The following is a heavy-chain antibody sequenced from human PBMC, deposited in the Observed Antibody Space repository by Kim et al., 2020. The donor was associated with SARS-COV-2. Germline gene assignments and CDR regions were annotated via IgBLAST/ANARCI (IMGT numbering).Heavy chain of an antibody. V-gene: IGHV1-69*13. Sequence: SVKVSCKASGGTFSNYAINWVRQAPGQGLEWVGGIIPIFDATNNAQKFQGRVTLTADESTSTAYMELSSLRSEDTAVYYCATNSYYYDSSGLPMFDPWG. CDR2: IIPIFDAT. CDR3: ATNSYYYDSSGLPMFDP. CDR1: GGTFSNYA. D-gene: IGHD3-22*01. J-gene: IGHJ5*02.